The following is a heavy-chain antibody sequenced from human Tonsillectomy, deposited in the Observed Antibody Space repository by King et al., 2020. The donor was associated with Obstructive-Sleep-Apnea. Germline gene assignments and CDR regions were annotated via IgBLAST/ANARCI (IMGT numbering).Heavy chain of an antibody. V-gene: IGHV3-30*03. CDR2: ISDDGSNK. CDR3: AGGRFLEWLPVFDY. J-gene: IGHJ4*02. D-gene: IGHD3-3*01. Sequence: VQLVESGGGVVQPGRSLRLSCAASGFTFSDYGMYWVRQAPGKGLEGLAAISDDGSNKYYADSVKGRLTISRDNSKNTLYLQMNSLKPEDTAVYYCAGGRFLEWLPVFDYWGQGTLVTVSS. CDR1: GFTFSDYG.